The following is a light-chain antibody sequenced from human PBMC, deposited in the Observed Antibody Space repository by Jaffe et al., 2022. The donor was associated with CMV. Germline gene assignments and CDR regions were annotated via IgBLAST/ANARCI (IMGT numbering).Light chain of an antibody. CDR1: SSNIGSNT. CDR2: SNH. V-gene: IGLV1-44*01. J-gene: IGLJ3*02. CDR3: AAWDDSLNGRV. Sequence: QSVLTQPPSASGTPGQRVTISCSGRSSNIGSNTVNWYQQLPGTAPKVLIYSNHQRPSGVPDRFSGSKSGTSASLAISGLQSEDEADYYCAAWDDSLNGRVFGGGTKLTVL.